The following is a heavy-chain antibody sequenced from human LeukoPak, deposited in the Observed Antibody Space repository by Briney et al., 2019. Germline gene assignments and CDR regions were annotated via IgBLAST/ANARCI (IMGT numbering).Heavy chain of an antibody. V-gene: IGHV1-24*01. D-gene: IGHD2-2*01. CDR1: GYTLTELS. Sequence: ASVKVSCKVSGYTLTELSMHWVRQAPGKGLEWMGGFDPEDGETIYAQKFQGRVTMTEDTSTDTAYMELSSLRSEDTAVYYCATSLLKYQLPSADAFDIWGQGTMVTVSS. J-gene: IGHJ3*02. CDR3: ATSLLKYQLPSADAFDI. CDR2: FDPEDGET.